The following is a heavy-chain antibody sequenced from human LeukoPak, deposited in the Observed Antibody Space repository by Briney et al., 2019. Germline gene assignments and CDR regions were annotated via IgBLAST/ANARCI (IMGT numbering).Heavy chain of an antibody. CDR3: VRDLGGRSGH. D-gene: IGHD1-26*01. J-gene: IGHJ4*02. V-gene: IGHV3-74*01. CDR2: INEDGRTT. Sequence: PGGTLRLSCVASGFTFSSNWMHWVRQAPGKGLVWVSRINEDGRTTNYADSVKGRFTISRDNAKNTLYLQMNSLGAEDTAMYHCVRDLGGRSGHWGQGTLVTVCS. CDR1: GFTFSSNW.